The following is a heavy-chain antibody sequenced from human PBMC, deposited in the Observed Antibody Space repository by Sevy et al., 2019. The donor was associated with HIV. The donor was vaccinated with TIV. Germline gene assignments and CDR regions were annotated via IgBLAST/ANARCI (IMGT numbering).Heavy chain of an antibody. Sequence: GGSLRLSCAASGFTVSSNYMSWVRQAPGKGLEWVSVIYSGGSTYYADSVKGRFTISRDNSKNTLYLQMNSLRAEDTAVYYCAKGGPYYDILTGYYTYWGQGTLVTVSS. V-gene: IGHV3-53*05. CDR2: IYSGGST. D-gene: IGHD3-9*01. CDR1: GFTVSSNY. CDR3: AKGGPYYDILTGYYTY. J-gene: IGHJ4*02.